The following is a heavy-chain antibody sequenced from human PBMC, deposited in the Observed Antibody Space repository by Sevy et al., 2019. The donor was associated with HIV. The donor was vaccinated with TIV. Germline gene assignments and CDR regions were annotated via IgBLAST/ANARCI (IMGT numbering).Heavy chain of an antibody. CDR3: ARTILGYYFDY. D-gene: IGHD3-3*01. CDR2: ISSSGSNI. V-gene: IGHV3-48*03. CDR1: RFTFSRYE. Sequence: GGSLRLSCSASRFTFSRYEMNWVRQAPGKGLEWFAFISSSGSNIYYADSVKGRFAISGDNARNSLLLQLNSLRVEDTAVYYCARTILGYYFDYWGQGALVTVSS. J-gene: IGHJ4*02.